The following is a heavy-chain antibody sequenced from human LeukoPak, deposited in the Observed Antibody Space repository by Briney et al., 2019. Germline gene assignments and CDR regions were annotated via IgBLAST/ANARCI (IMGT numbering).Heavy chain of an antibody. CDR3: AKFRGSSTTRTDFDY. V-gene: IGHV3-33*06. J-gene: IGHJ4*02. D-gene: IGHD2-2*01. CDR2: IWYDGSNK. CDR1: GFTFSSYG. Sequence: GGSLRLSCAASGFTFSSYGMHWVRQAPGKGLEWVAVIWYDGSNKYYADSVKGRFTISRDNSKNTLYLQMNSLRAEDTAVYYCAKFRGSSTTRTDFDYWGQGTLVTVSS.